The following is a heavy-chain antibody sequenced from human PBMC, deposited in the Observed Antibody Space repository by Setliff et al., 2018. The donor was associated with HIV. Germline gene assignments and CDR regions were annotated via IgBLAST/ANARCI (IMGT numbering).Heavy chain of an antibody. V-gene: IGHV4-39*01. Sequence: KLRETLSLTCSVSGGPMRSSSYYWGWIRQPPGKGLEWIGSIYYTGSTYSNPSLKSRLTISEDASKSQFSLTLRSVTAADTAVYYCARRLAIGHWYFDIWGRGTLVTVSS. CDR1: GGPMRSSSYY. CDR2: IYYTGST. J-gene: IGHJ2*01. CDR3: ARRLAIGHWYFDI.